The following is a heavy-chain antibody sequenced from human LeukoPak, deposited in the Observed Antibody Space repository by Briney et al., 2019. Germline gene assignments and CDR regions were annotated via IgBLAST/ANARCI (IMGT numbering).Heavy chain of an antibody. Sequence: SVKVSCKASGGTFISYAISRVRQAPGQGLEWMGRIIPIFGTANYAQKFQGRVTITTDESTSTAYMELSSLRSEDTAVYYCARGLHTSGYAFDIWGQGTMVTVSS. CDR3: ARGLHTSGYAFDI. V-gene: IGHV1-69*05. CDR2: IIPIFGTA. CDR1: GGTFISYA. D-gene: IGHD3-3*01. J-gene: IGHJ3*02.